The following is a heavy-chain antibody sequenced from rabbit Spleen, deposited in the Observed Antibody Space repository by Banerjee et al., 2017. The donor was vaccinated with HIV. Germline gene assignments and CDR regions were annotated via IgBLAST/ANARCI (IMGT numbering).Heavy chain of an antibody. J-gene: IGHJ3*01. CDR3: ARDLVAVIGWNFGL. D-gene: IGHD1-1*01. V-gene: IGHV1S45*01. CDR1: GFSFNDDYV. Sequence: QEQLEESGGGLVQPGGSLTLPCTASGFSFNDDYVMCWVRQAPGKGLKWIACINAATGKPVYATWAKGRFTMSRTSSTTVTLQMTSLTAADTATYFCARDLVAVIGWNFGLWGQGTLVTVS. CDR2: INAATGKP.